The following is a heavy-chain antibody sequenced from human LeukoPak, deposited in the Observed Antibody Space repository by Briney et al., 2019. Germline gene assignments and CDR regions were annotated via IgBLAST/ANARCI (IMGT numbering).Heavy chain of an antibody. CDR2: VHLSGAT. Sequence: SETLSLTCAVSGGSITTTNWWSWVRQPPGKGLEWSGEVHLSGATNYTPSLESRVSMSIDKSKNHLSLEVTSVTAADTAIYYCTRESGAFSPFGFWGQGTLLTVSS. D-gene: IGHD1-26*01. J-gene: IGHJ4*02. V-gene: IGHV4-4*02. CDR3: TRESGAFSPFGF. CDR1: GGSITTTNW.